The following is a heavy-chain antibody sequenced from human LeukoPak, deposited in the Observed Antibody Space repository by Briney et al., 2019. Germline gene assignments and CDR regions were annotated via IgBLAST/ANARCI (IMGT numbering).Heavy chain of an antibody. D-gene: IGHD3-22*01. V-gene: IGHV4-39*07. CDR1: GGSISSTTYY. J-gene: IGHJ4*02. CDR3: AISTGHNYYDSSGNRYNFDY. Sequence: SETLSLTCTFSGGSISSTTYYWGWIRQPPGKGLEWIGSIYNSGSTYYNPSLKSRVTISIDTSKNQFSLKLSSVTAADTAVYYCAISTGHNYYDSSGNRYNFDYWGQGTLVTVSS. CDR2: IYNSGST.